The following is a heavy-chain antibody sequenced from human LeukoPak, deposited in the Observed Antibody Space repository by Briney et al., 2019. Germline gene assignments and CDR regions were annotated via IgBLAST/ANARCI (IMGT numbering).Heavy chain of an antibody. D-gene: IGHD3-10*01. V-gene: IGHV3-48*04. CDR3: ARDLRGSGSYYQGGDY. Sequence: GGSLRLSCAASGFTFSSYSMNWVRQAPGKGLEWVSYISSSSSTIYYADSVKGRFTISRDNDKNSLYLQMNSLRAEDTAVYYCARDLRGSGSYYQGGDYWGQGTLVTVSS. J-gene: IGHJ4*02. CDR1: GFTFSSYS. CDR2: ISSSSSTI.